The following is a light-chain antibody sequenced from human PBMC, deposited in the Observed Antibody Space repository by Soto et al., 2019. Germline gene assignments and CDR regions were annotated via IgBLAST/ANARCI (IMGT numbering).Light chain of an antibody. CDR2: DAY. V-gene: IGKV3-11*01. CDR1: QSVSSY. CDR3: QQPSDWHIT. Sequence: PATLSLSPGERATLSCSASQSVSSYLVWSPXGPGKXDKLLSYDAYXXGTGIAGXXSGSKAGTDLTLNIISPDPEDFAVDYCQQPSDWHITFGQEIRVE. J-gene: IGKJ5*01.